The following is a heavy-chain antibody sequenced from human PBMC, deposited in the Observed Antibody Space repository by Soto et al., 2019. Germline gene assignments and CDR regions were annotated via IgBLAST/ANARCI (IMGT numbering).Heavy chain of an antibody. CDR1: GGSISSSNG. CDR3: ARDQKGIVGATDGFDY. J-gene: IGHJ4*02. Sequence: SETLSLTCAVSGGSISSSNGWSWVRQPPGKGLEWIGEIYHSGSTNYNPSLKSRVTISVDKSKNQFSLKLSSVTAADTAVYYCARDQKGIVGATDGFDYWGQGTLVTVSS. V-gene: IGHV4-4*02. CDR2: IYHSGST. D-gene: IGHD1-26*01.